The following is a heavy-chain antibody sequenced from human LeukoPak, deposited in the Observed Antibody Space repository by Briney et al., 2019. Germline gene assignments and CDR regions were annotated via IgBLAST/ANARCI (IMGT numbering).Heavy chain of an antibody. Sequence: PGGSLRLSCAASGCTFSSDAMSWVRQAPGKGLEWVSAISGSGGSTYYADSVKGRFTISRDNSKNTLYLQMNSLRAEDTAVYYCAKDKGKGQELVPYDYWGQGTLVTVSS. D-gene: IGHD6-13*01. CDR3: AKDKGKGQELVPYDY. CDR2: ISGSGGST. V-gene: IGHV3-23*01. CDR1: GCTFSSDA. J-gene: IGHJ4*02.